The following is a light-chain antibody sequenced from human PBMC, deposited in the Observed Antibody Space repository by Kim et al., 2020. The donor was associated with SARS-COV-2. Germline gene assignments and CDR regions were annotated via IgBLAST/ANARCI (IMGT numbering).Light chain of an antibody. CDR2: AAS. J-gene: IGKJ1*01. CDR3: QKYTSAPCT. V-gene: IGKV1-27*01. CDR1: QDISIY. Sequence: ASVGDRVTIPCRARQDISIYLAWYQQKPEKVPKLLIYAASTLQSGVPSRFSGSGSGTDFTLTISSLQPEDVATYYCQKYTSAPCTFGQGTKVDIK.